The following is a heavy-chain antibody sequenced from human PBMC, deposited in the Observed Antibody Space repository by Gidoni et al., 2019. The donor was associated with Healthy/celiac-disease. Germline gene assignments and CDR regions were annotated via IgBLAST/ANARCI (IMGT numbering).Heavy chain of an antibody. J-gene: IGHJ6*02. V-gene: IGHV3-23*01. CDR3: AKSRLHCSSTSCYDYYYYGMDV. CDR1: GFTFSSHA. CDR2: ISGSGGST. D-gene: IGHD2-2*01. Sequence: EVQLLESGGGLVQPGGSLRLSCAASGFTFSSHAMSWVCQAPGKGLEWVSAISGSGGSTYYADSVKGRFTISRDNSKNTLYLQMNSLRAEDTAVYYCAKSRLHCSSTSCYDYYYYGMDVWGQGTTVTVSS.